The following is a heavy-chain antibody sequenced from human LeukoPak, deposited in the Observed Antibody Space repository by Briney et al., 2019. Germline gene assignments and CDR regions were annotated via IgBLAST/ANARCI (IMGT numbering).Heavy chain of an antibody. CDR2: INHSGST. J-gene: IGHJ4*02. Sequence: SETLSLTCTVSGGSISSSSYYWGWIRQPPGKGLEWIGEINHSGSTNYNPSLKSRVTISVDTSKNQFSLKLSSVTAADTAVYYCARVSPRVTMVRGLRGYFDYWGQGTLVTVSS. CDR1: GGSISSSSYY. D-gene: IGHD3-10*01. CDR3: ARVSPRVTMVRGLRGYFDY. V-gene: IGHV4-39*07.